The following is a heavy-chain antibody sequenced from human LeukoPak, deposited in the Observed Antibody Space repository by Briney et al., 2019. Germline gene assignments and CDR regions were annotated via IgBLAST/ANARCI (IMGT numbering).Heavy chain of an antibody. CDR1: GFTFSSYG. CDR3: AKLLYYSDSSQPY. CDR2: IRYDGSNK. Sequence: PGGSLRLSCAAPGFTFSSYGIHWVRQAPGKGLEWVAFIRYDGSNKYHADSVKGRFTISRDNSKNTLYLQMNSLRAEDTAVYYCAKLLYYSDSSQPYWGQGTLVTVSS. J-gene: IGHJ4*02. V-gene: IGHV3-30*02. D-gene: IGHD3-22*01.